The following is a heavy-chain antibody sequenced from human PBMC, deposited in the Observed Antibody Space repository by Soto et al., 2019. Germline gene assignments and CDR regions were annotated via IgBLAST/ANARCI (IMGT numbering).Heavy chain of an antibody. V-gene: IGHV4-30-4*01. J-gene: IGHJ4*02. CDR2: IYDSGSS. CDR1: GASISSGDYF. Sequence: LSLTCTVSGASISSGDYFWSWIRQSPGKGLEWIGYIYDSGSSYYNPSLKSRVTMSVDTPKNQFSLKLRSVTAADTAVYYCAREKGYISGPKNFDYWGQGTLVTVSS. D-gene: IGHD5-12*01. CDR3: AREKGYISGPKNFDY.